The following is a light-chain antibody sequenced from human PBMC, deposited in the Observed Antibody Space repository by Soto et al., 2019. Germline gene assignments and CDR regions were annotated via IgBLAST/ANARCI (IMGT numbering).Light chain of an antibody. Sequence: EVVMTQSPATLSVSPGERVTPSCRASQSFRSNLAWYQQKRGQAPRLLIHDASTRAAGIPARFSGSGSGTEFTLTISSLQSEDFAVYYCQQYSNWPLTFGGGTKVDI. CDR3: QQYSNWPLT. V-gene: IGKV3-15*01. J-gene: IGKJ4*01. CDR1: QSFRSN. CDR2: DAS.